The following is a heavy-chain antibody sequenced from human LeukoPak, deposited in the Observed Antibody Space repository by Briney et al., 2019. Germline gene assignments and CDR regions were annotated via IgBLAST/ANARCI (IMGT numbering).Heavy chain of an antibody. J-gene: IGHJ3*02. V-gene: IGHV3-21*01. CDR1: GFTFSSYS. CDR2: ISSSSSYI. Sequence: GGSLRLSCAASGFTFSSYSMNWVRQAPGKGLEWVSSISSSSSYIYYADSVKGRFTISRDNAKNSLYLQMNSLRAEDTAVYYCASLSGQDAFDIWGQGTMVTVSS. D-gene: IGHD3-9*01. CDR3: ASLSGQDAFDI.